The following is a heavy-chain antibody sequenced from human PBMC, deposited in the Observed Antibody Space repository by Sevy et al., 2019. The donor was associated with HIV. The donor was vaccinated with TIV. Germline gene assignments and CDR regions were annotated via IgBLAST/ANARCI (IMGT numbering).Heavy chain of an antibody. J-gene: IGHJ4*02. CDR3: ATTKDYYESSGSPFDY. D-gene: IGHD3-22*01. CDR2: FDPEDDET. CDR1: GYTLSQLS. Sequence: ASVKVSCKVSGYTLSQLSMHWVRQAPGKGLEWMGSFDPEDDETIFAQKFQGRVTMTEDTSTDTAYMELSGLGSEDTAVYYCATTKDYYESSGSPFDYWGQGTLVTVSS. V-gene: IGHV1-24*01.